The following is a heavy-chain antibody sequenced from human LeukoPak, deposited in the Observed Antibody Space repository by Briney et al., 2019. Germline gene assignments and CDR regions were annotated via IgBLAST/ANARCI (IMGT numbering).Heavy chain of an antibody. Sequence: TSETLSLTCTVSGGSISSGDYYWSWIRQPPGKGLEWIGYIYYSGSTYYNPSLKSRVTISVDTSKNQFSLKLSSVTAADTAVYYCARGYDSSGYPFDPWGQGTLVTVSS. J-gene: IGHJ5*02. CDR1: GGSISSGDYY. V-gene: IGHV4-30-4*01. CDR2: IYYSGST. CDR3: ARGYDSSGYPFDP. D-gene: IGHD3-22*01.